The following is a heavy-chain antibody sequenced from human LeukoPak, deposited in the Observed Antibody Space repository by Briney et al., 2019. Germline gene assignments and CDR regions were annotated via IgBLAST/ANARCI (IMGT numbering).Heavy chain of an antibody. CDR3: ARVLDDYGGKVDY. CDR2: INPNSGGT. J-gene: IGHJ4*02. D-gene: IGHD4-23*01. CDR1: GYTFTGYY. V-gene: IGHV1-2*02. Sequence: ASVKVSCKASGYTFTGYYMHWVRQAPGQGLEWMGWINPNSGGTSYAQKFQGRVTMTRDTSISTAYMELSRLRSDDTAVYYCARVLDDYGGKVDYWGQGTLVTVSS.